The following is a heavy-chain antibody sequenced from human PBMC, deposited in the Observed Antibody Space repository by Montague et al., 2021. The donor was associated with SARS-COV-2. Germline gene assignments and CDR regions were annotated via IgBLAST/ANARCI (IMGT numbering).Heavy chain of an antibody. CDR3: ARADFWSGYLYFDY. V-gene: IGHV4-61*02. D-gene: IGHD3-3*01. CDR1: GGSISSGSYY. J-gene: IGHJ4*02. Sequence: TLSLTCTVSGGSISSGSYYRSWIRQPAGKGPEWIGRIYTSGSTNYNPSLKSRVTISVDTSKNQFSLKLSSVTAADTAVYYCARADFWSGYLYFDYWGQGTLVTVSS. CDR2: IYTSGST.